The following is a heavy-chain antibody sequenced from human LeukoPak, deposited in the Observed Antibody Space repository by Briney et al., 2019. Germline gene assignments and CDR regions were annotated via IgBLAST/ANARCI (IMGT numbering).Heavy chain of an antibody. J-gene: IGHJ4*02. CDR2: IYTSGST. Sequence: SETLSLTCTCSGGSISSYYWNWIRQPAGKGLEWIGRIYTSGSTNYNPSLKSRVTMSVDTSKNQFSLKLSSVTAADTAVYYCARDRDCTNGICYYQFDYWGQGTLVTVSS. CDR1: GGSISSYY. D-gene: IGHD2-8*01. V-gene: IGHV4-4*07. CDR3: ARDRDCTNGICYYQFDY.